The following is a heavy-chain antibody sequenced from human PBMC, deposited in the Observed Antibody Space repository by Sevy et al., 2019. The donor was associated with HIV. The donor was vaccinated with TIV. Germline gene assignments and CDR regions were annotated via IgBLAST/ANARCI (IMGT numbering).Heavy chain of an antibody. D-gene: IGHD6-6*01. J-gene: IGHJ4*02. Sequence: GGSPRLSCAASGFTFSTYWMHWVRQAPGKGLVWVSRINSDGSSTTYTDSVKGRFTISRDNAKNTLYLQVSSLRAEDTAVYYCARDLYSGSSYWGQGTLVTVSS. V-gene: IGHV3-74*01. CDR1: GFTFSTYW. CDR2: INSDGSST. CDR3: ARDLYSGSSY.